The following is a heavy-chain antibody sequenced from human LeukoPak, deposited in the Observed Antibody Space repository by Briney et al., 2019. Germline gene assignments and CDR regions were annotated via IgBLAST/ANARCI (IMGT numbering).Heavy chain of an antibody. V-gene: IGHV1-46*01. CDR1: GYTFTSYY. J-gene: IGHJ4*02. D-gene: IGHD6-19*01. CDR3: ARQIAVRNYFDY. Sequence: GASVKVSCKASGYTFTSYYMHWVRQAPGQGLEWMGIINPSGGSTSYAQKFQGRVTMTTDTSTSTAYMELRSLRSDDAAVYYRARQIAVRNYFDYWGQGTLVTVSS. CDR2: INPSGGST.